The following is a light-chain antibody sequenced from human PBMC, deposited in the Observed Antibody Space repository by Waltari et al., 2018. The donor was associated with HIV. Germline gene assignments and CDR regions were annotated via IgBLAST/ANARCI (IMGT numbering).Light chain of an antibody. CDR1: QNILNY. Sequence: DIQMTQSPPSLSASVGDKVTITCRSSQNILNYLNWYQQKPGKAPKLLIYAASNLQSGVPSRFGGSGSGTDFTLTITSLQPEDFAIYFCQESFRAPFTFGPGTTVDIK. CDR3: QESFRAPFT. V-gene: IGKV1-39*01. J-gene: IGKJ3*01. CDR2: AAS.